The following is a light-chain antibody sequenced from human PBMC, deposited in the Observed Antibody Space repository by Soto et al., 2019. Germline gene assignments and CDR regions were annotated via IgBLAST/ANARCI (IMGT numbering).Light chain of an antibody. CDR1: HSVSSIY. CDR2: GAS. J-gene: IGKJ5*01. V-gene: IGKV3-20*01. CDR3: QHYVSSPPIT. Sequence: EIVLTQSPGTLALSPGERATLSCRASHSVSSIYLARYQQKPGQASSLLISGASSRATGIPDRFSGSGSGTDFTLTISRLEPKAFAVYYCQHYVSSPPITFGQGTRLEIK.